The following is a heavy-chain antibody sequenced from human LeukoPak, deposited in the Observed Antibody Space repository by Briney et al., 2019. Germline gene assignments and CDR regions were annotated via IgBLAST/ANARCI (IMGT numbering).Heavy chain of an antibody. Sequence: SETLSLTCTVSGGSLSSYYWSWIRQPPGKGLEWMGYIYYSGSTNYNPSLKSRVAISVDTSKNQFSLKLSSVTAADTAVYYCARVGYRPPLRHGFDPWGQGTLVTVSS. J-gene: IGHJ5*02. V-gene: IGHV4-59*01. CDR1: GGSLSSYY. CDR2: IYYSGST. CDR3: ARVGYRPPLRHGFDP. D-gene: IGHD3-16*02.